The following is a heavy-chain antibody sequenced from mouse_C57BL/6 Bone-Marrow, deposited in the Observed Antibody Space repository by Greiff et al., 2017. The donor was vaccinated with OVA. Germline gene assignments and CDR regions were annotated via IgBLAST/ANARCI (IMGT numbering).Heavy chain of an antibody. Sequence: EVQLQQSGAELVRPGASVKLSCTASGFNIKDYYMHWVKQRPEQGLEWIGRIDPEDGDTEYAPKCQGKATMTADTSSKTDYLQLSSLTSEDTAVYYCTRAITTVVALHWYFDVWGTGTTVTVSS. CDR3: TRAITTVVALHWYFDV. J-gene: IGHJ1*03. D-gene: IGHD1-1*01. CDR2: IDPEDGDT. CDR1: GFNIKDYY. V-gene: IGHV14-1*01.